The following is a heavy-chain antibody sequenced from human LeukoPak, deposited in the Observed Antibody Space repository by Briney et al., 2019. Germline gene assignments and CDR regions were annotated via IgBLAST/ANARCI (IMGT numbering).Heavy chain of an antibody. CDR1: GYTFTVYY. V-gene: IGHV1-2*02. J-gene: IGHJ6*03. D-gene: IGHD3-22*01. Sequence: ASVKVSCKASGYTFTVYYMHWVRQAPGQGLEWMGWINPNSGGTNYAQKFQGRVTMTRDTSISTAYMELSRLRSDDTAVYYCARDHYYDSSGYYYYMDVWGKGTTVTVSS. CDR3: ARDHYYDSSGYYYYMDV. CDR2: INPNSGGT.